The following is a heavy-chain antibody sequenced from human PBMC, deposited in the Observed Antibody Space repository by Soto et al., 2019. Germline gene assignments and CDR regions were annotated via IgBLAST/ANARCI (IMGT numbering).Heavy chain of an antibody. CDR1: GCTYTSYA. D-gene: IGHD2-21*01. V-gene: IGHV1-3*01. J-gene: IGHJ4*02. CDR2: INAGNGNT. CDR3: ARGGEPIDY. Sequence: GASVKASCKASGCTYTSYAMRWVRQAPGQRLEWMGWINAGNGNTKYSQKFQGRVTITRDTSASTAYMELSSLRSEDTAVYYCARGGEPIDYWGQGTLVTAPQ.